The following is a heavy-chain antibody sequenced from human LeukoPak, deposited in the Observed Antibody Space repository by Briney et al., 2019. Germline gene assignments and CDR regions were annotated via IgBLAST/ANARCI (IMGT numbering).Heavy chain of an antibody. CDR2: IKQDGSEK. J-gene: IGHJ6*02. CDR1: GFTFSSYW. D-gene: IGHD5-12*01. CDR3: ARDRGRTPPNIVATISQYYYGMDV. V-gene: IGHV3-7*01. Sequence: GGSLRLSCAASGFTFSSYWMSWVRQAPGKGLEWVANIKQDGSEKYYVDSVKGRFTISRDNAKNSLYLLMNSLRAEDTAVYYCARDRGRTPPNIVATISQYYYGMDVWGQGTTVTVSS.